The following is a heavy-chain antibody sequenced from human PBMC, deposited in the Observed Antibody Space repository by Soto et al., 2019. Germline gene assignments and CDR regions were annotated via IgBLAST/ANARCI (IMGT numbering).Heavy chain of an antibody. CDR3: ARGLAALYYFDY. D-gene: IGHD3-16*01. CDR2: IYYSGST. Sequence: SETLSLTCTVSGGSVSSGIYYWSWIRQPPGKGLEWIGYIYYSGSTNYNPSLKSRVTISVDTSKNQFSLKLSSVTAADTAVYYCARGLAALYYFDYWGQGTMVTVSS. CDR1: GGSVSSGIYY. J-gene: IGHJ4*02. V-gene: IGHV4-61*01.